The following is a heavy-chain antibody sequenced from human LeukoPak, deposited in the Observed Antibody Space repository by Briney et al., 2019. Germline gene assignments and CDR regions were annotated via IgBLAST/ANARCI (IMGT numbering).Heavy chain of an antibody. CDR2: IYYSGST. CDR1: GGSFSGYY. CDR3: ARSPVSSWYPHYFDY. D-gene: IGHD6-13*01. J-gene: IGHJ4*02. V-gene: IGHV4-59*01. Sequence: SETLSLTCAVYGGSFSGYYWSWIRQPPGKGLEWIGYIYYSGSTNYNPSLKSRVTISVDTSKNQFSLKLSSVTAADTAVYYCARSPVSSWYPHYFDYWGQGTLVTVSS.